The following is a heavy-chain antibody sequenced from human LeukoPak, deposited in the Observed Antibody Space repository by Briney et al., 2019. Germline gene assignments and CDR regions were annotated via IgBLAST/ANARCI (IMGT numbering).Heavy chain of an antibody. CDR1: GFTFSDYA. V-gene: IGHV3-30-3*01. Sequence: GRSLRLTCAASGFTFSDYAMHWVRQAPGKGLEWVAVISKDGSDKYYPGSVRGRFTISRDNSKNTIYLQMDSLRAEDTAIYYCARDYWWNYDYWGQGTLVTVSS. CDR3: ARDYWWNYDY. CDR2: ISKDGSDK. D-gene: IGHD1-7*01. J-gene: IGHJ4*02.